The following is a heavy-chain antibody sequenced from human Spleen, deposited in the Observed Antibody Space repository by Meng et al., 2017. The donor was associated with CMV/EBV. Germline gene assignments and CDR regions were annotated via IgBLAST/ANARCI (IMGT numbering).Heavy chain of an antibody. CDR2: IYRGGDT. Sequence: GESLKISCAASGFSVSSNYMSWVRQAPGKGLEWVSVIYRGGDTYYADSVKGRLTISRDNSKDTVYLQMSSLRVEDTAVYYCAKATNDFWSGPRASYYYYGMDVWGQGTTVTVSS. CDR1: GFSVSSNY. D-gene: IGHD3-3*01. V-gene: IGHV3-53*01. CDR3: AKATNDFWSGPRASYYYYGMDV. J-gene: IGHJ6*02.